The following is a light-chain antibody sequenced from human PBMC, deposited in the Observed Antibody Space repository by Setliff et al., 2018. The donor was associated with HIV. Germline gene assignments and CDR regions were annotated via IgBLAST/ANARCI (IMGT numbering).Light chain of an antibody. CDR3: CSNTGSNTYV. V-gene: IGLV2-23*01. CDR1: SSDIGRYNL. J-gene: IGLJ1*01. Sequence: QSVLTQPASVSGSPGQSITISCTGTSSDIGRYNLVSWYQQYPGKAPKLMIYQATKRPSGVSNRFSGSKSGNTASLTISGLQAEDEADYYCCSNTGSNTYVFGSGTKFT. CDR2: QAT.